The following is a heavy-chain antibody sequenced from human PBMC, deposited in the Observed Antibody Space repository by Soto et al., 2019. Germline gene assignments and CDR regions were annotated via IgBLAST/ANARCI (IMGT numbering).Heavy chain of an antibody. Sequence: QITLKESGPTLVKPTQTLTLTCTFSGFSLSTSGVGVGWIRQPPGKALEWLALIYWDDDKRYSPSLKSRLTITKDTSKNQVVLTMTNMDPVDTATYYCAHRPSYCSGGSCSSGFDYWGQGTLVNVSS. CDR3: AHRPSYCSGGSCSSGFDY. CDR2: IYWDDDK. J-gene: IGHJ4*02. CDR1: GFSLSTSGVG. V-gene: IGHV2-5*02. D-gene: IGHD2-15*01.